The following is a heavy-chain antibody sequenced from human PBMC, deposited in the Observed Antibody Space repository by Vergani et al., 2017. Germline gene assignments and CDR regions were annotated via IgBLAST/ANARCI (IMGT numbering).Heavy chain of an antibody. CDR2: IRSKAYGGTT. CDR3: ARDLDIVVVPGVPDAFDI. Sequence: EVQLVESGGGLVQPGRSLRLSCTASGFTFGDYAMSWVRQAPGKGLEWVGFIRSKAYGGTTEYAASVKGRFTISRDNAKNSLYLQMNSLRAEDTAVYYCARDLDIVVVPGVPDAFDIWGQGTMVTVSS. J-gene: IGHJ3*02. V-gene: IGHV3-49*04. D-gene: IGHD2-2*03. CDR1: GFTFGDYA.